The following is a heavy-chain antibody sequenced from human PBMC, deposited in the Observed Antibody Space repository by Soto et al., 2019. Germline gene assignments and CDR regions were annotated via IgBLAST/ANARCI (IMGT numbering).Heavy chain of an antibody. Sequence: GASVKGSCKASGGTFSSDTISWVRQAPGQGLEWMGRIIPIFGIANYAQKFQGRVTITADKSTSTAYMELSSLRSEDTAVYYCARYANPNCNLDFDYWGKGTLVPVSS. CDR1: GGTFSSDT. CDR3: ARYANPNCNLDFDY. D-gene: IGHD1-1*01. CDR2: IIPIFGIA. V-gene: IGHV1-69*02. J-gene: IGHJ4*02.